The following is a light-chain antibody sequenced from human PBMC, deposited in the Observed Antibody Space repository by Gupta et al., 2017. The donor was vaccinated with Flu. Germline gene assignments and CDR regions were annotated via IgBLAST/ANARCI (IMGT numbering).Light chain of an antibody. CDR2: DVS. J-gene: IGLJ2*01. V-gene: IGLV2-8*01. CDR1: SSDVGGYKF. Sequence: SVTISCTGTSSDVGGYKFVSWYQHHPGKAPKLKIYDVSKRPSGVPVRFSGSRSGNTASLTVSGLQAEDEADYYCASYAGTNNLVFGGGTKLSVL. CDR3: ASYAGTNNLV.